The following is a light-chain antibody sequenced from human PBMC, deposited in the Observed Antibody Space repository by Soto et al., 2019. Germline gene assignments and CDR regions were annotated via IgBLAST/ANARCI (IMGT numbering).Light chain of an antibody. CDR2: DVS. CDR3: SSYTSSSTLV. J-gene: IGLJ3*02. V-gene: IGLV2-14*01. CDR1: SRDVGSYNY. Sequence: QSALTQPASVSGSPGQSITISCTGTSRDVGSYNYVSWYQQRPGKAPRLMIYDVSDRPSGISIRFSGSKSGKTASLTISGLQAEDEAAYFCSSYTSSSTLVFGGGTQLTVL.